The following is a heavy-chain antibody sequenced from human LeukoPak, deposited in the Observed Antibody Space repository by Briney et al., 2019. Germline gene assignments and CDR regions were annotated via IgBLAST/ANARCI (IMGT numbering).Heavy chain of an antibody. CDR2: ISVYNGNT. Sequence: AGVTVSRKASGYSFTSYGLRWVRQAPGQGLEWMGWISVYNGNTNYPQQLQGRGTITTDTSKSTANMELRSLISDDTAVYYCARDGSITICGVAVYYYDYYMDVWGKGTTVTVSS. CDR3: ARDGSITICGVAVYYYDYYMDV. CDR1: GYSFTSYG. D-gene: IGHD3-3*01. V-gene: IGHV1-18*01. J-gene: IGHJ6*03.